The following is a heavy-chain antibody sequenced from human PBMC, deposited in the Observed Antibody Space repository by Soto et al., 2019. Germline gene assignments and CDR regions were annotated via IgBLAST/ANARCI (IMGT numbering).Heavy chain of an antibody. J-gene: IGHJ5*02. CDR2: IHPSDFDT. V-gene: IGHV5-51*01. D-gene: IGHD5-12*01. Sequence: GQSLKISWKGSGYSFTSYWIGWVSQMPGKGLEWMGIIHPSDFDTRYSPSFQGQVTISADKSISTAYLQWSSLRASDTAMYYCAIHSTGYEDSWGQGTLVTVSS. CDR3: AIHSTGYEDS. CDR1: GYSFTSYW.